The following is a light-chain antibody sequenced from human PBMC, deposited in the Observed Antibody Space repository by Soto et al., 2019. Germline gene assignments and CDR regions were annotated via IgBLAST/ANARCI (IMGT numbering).Light chain of an antibody. CDR3: QQYYSTPCT. J-gene: IGKJ3*01. CDR2: WAS. CDR1: QSVLYSSNNKNH. V-gene: IGKV4-1*01. Sequence: DIVMTQSPDSLAVSLGERATINCKSSQSVLYSSNNKNHLAWYQQKPGQPPKLLIYWASTRDSGVPDRFSGSGSGTDFTLTISSLQAEDVAVYYCQQYYSTPCTFGPGTKVDIK.